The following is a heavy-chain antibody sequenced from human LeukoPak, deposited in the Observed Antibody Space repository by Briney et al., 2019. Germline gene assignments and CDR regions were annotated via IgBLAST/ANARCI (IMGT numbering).Heavy chain of an antibody. D-gene: IGHD1-26*01. Sequence: SETLSLTCTVSGNSFGDYYWSWIRQPAGKGLEWIGRIYTSGSTTYNPSLKSRVTISVDTSKTQFSLKLTSVTAADTAVYYCARLGPGGHWEFDYWGQGTLVTVSS. CDR3: ARLGPGGHWEFDY. V-gene: IGHV4-4*07. J-gene: IGHJ4*02. CDR2: IYTSGST. CDR1: GNSFGDYY.